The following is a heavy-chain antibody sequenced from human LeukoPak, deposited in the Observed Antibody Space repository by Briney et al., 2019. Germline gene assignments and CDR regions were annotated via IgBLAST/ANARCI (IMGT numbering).Heavy chain of an antibody. CDR1: GGSISGYY. Sequence: SETLSLTCTVSGGSISGYYWSWIRQPPGKGLEWIGYIYYSGSTNYNPSLKSRVTISVDTSKNQFSLKLSSVTAADTAVYYCARHGDYYYGMDVWGQGTTVTVSS. CDR2: IYYSGST. V-gene: IGHV4-59*08. CDR3: ARHGDYYYGMDV. J-gene: IGHJ6*02.